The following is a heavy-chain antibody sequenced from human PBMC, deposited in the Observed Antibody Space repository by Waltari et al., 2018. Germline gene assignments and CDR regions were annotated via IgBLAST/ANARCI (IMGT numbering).Heavy chain of an antibody. CDR1: GYTFTDYY. V-gene: IGHV1-69-2*01. CDR2: VDPEDGET. CDR3: ATALGDRSSASRAFDI. J-gene: IGHJ3*02. Sequence: EVQLLQSGTELKKPGTTVKISCQVSGYTFTDYYIHWVQQAPGKGPHWMGLVDPEDGETIYAQKFRGRVTITADTSTDTADMELSSLRSEDTAVYYCATALGDRSSASRAFDIWGLGTMITVSS. D-gene: IGHD3-10*01.